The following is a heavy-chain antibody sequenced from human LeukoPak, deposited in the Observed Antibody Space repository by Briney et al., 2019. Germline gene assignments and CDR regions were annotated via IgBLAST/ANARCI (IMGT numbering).Heavy chain of an antibody. J-gene: IGHJ5*02. Sequence: SETLSLTCTVSGGSISRYYWSWIRQPPGKGLEWIGYIYYSGSTNYNPSLKSRVTISVDTSKNQFSLKLSSVTAADTAVYYCARLGNYDILTGLTGKYNWFDPWGQGTLVTVSS. D-gene: IGHD3-9*01. CDR2: IYYSGST. V-gene: IGHV4-59*08. CDR3: ARLGNYDILTGLTGKYNWFDP. CDR1: GGSISRYY.